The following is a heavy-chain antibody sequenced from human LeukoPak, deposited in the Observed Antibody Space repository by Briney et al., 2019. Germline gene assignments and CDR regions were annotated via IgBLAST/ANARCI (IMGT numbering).Heavy chain of an antibody. CDR1: GFTFSSYA. V-gene: IGHV3-30*03. D-gene: IGHD2-21*01. Sequence: GGSLRLSCAASGFTFSSYAMSWVRQAPGKGLEWVAMLSYDGSTKYNLDSVRGRFTIFRDNSKNSLYLQMNNLRAEDTAVYYCARDLFGSLDYWGQGTLVSVSS. CDR2: LSYDGSTK. J-gene: IGHJ4*02. CDR3: ARDLFGSLDY.